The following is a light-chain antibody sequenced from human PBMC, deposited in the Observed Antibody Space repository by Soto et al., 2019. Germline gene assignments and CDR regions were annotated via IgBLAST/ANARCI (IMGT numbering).Light chain of an antibody. V-gene: IGKV3-11*01. CDR3: QQRSNWLLT. CDR1: QSVSSY. CDR2: DAS. Sequence: IGLTHSRATLSLSPGEIATRSCRATQSVSSYLAWYQQKPGQAPRLLIYDASNRATGIPARFSGSGSGTDFTLTISSLEPEDFAVYYCQQRSNWLLTFGGGTKVDIK. J-gene: IGKJ4*01.